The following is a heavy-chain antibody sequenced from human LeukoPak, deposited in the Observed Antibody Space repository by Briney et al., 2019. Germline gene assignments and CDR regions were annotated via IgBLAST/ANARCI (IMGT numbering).Heavy chain of an antibody. J-gene: IGHJ3*02. Sequence: PGGSLRLSCAASGFTFSSYAMSWVRQAPGKGLEWVSAISGSDGSTWYADSVKGRFTISRDNSKNTLYLHMNSLRDEDTALYYCAGDRAYPNDVFNIWGQGTMITVS. CDR3: AGDRAYPNDVFNI. V-gene: IGHV3-23*01. D-gene: IGHD2-21*01. CDR2: ISGSDGST. CDR1: GFTFSSYA.